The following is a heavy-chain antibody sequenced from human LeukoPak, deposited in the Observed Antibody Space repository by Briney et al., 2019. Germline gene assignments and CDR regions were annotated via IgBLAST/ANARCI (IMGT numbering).Heavy chain of an antibody. CDR3: ARGNWNEMWAFDI. D-gene: IGHD1-1*01. CDR1: GGSISSYY. CDR2: IYYSGST. Sequence: SETLSLTCTVSGGSISSYYWSWIRHPPGKGLEWIGYIYYSGSTNYNPSLKSRVTISVDTSKNQFSLKLSSVTAADTAVYYCARGNWNEMWAFDIWGQGTMVTVSS. V-gene: IGHV4-59*01. J-gene: IGHJ3*02.